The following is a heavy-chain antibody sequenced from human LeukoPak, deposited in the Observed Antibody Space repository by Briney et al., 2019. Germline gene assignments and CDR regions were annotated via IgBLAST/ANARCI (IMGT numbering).Heavy chain of an antibody. CDR2: ISWDTKNI. J-gene: IGHJ6*02. Sequence: SLRLSCAASGFTFDDYAMFWVRQAPGKGLEWASGISWDTKNIGYAASVKGRFTISRDNAKNSLYLQMNSLRAEDTALYYCTRGNRDTSGFYYYYGLDVWGQGTTVTVSS. V-gene: IGHV3-9*01. CDR3: TRGNRDTSGFYYYYGLDV. D-gene: IGHD6-19*01. CDR1: GFTFDDYA.